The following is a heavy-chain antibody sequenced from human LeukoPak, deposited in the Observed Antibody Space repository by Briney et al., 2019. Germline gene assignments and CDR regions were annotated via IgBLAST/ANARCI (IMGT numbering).Heavy chain of an antibody. Sequence: SETLSLTCTVSGGSISSYYWSWSRQPPGKGLEWIGYIYYSGSTNYNPSLKSRVTISVDTSKNQFSLKLSSVTAADTAVYYCARQGPRRYSSSWYYYAFDIWGQGTMVTVSS. D-gene: IGHD6-13*01. J-gene: IGHJ3*02. CDR1: GGSISSYY. CDR3: ARQGPRRYSSSWYYYAFDI. V-gene: IGHV4-59*08. CDR2: IYYSGST.